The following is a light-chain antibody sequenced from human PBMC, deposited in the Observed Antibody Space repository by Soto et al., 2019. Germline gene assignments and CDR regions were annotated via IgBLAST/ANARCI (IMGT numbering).Light chain of an antibody. CDR1: SSDVGGYNY. Sequence: SALTQPRSVSGSPGQSVTISCTGTSSDVGGYNYVSWYQQHPGIAPQLIIYDITKRPSGVPDRFSGSKSGNTASLTISGLQAEDEADYYCCSYAGRYSWVFGGGTKLTVL. CDR2: DIT. V-gene: IGLV2-11*01. CDR3: CSYAGRYSWV. J-gene: IGLJ3*02.